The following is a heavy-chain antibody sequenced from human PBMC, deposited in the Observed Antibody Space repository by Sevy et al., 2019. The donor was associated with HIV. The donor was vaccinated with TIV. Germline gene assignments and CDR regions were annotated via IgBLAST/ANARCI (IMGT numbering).Heavy chain of an antibody. Sequence: GGSLRLSCAASGFTFSSFGMHWVRQAPGKGLEWVSFISYDGSNKKYADSVKGRLTVSGDKSKNTLYLQMNSLRAEDTAVYYCAKDLDYFDSSAGPSSLIYNYYYGLEDWGPGTTVTVSS. D-gene: IGHD3-22*01. J-gene: IGHJ6*02. CDR2: ISYDGSNK. V-gene: IGHV3-30*18. CDR3: AKDLDYFDSSAGPSSLIYNYYYGLED. CDR1: GFTFSSFG.